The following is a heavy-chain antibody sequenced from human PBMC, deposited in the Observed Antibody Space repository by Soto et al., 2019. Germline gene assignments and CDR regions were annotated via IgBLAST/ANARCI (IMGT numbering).Heavy chain of an antibody. D-gene: IGHD3-3*01. J-gene: IGHJ4*02. V-gene: IGHV4-34*01. CDR2: INHSGST. CDR1: GGPFSGYY. Sequence: PSETLSLTCAVYGGPFSGYYWSWIRQPPGKGLEWIGEINHSGSTNYNPSLKSRVTISVDTSKNQFSLKLSSVTAADTALYYCARPYYDFWSGYLIDDYWGQGTLVTVSS. CDR3: ARPYYDFWSGYLIDDY.